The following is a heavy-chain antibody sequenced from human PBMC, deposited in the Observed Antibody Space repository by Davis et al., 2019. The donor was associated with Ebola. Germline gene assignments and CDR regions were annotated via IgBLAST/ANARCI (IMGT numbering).Heavy chain of an antibody. D-gene: IGHD2-2*01. J-gene: IGHJ6*02. Sequence: SLKISCAASGFTFDDYAMHWVRQAPGKGLEWVSGISWNSGSIGYADSVKGRFTISRDNAKNSLYLQMNSLRAEDTALYYCAKGMEEYQLRTASMDVWGQGTTVTVSS. CDR1: GFTFDDYA. CDR3: AKGMEEYQLRTASMDV. V-gene: IGHV3-9*01. CDR2: ISWNSGSI.